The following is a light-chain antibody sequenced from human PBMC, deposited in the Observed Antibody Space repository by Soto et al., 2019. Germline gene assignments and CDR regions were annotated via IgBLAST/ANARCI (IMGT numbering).Light chain of an antibody. Sequence: DIQMTQSPSYLLASVGDRVTLTCRASQSISTFLNWYQQTTGKAPKLLIYSATSLATGVSARFSAFSSATYFTLSINNVQPEDAATYFCQQSHSTPLNFGGGT. CDR2: SAT. CDR1: QSISTF. V-gene: IGKV1-39*01. CDR3: QQSHSTPLN. J-gene: IGKJ4*01.